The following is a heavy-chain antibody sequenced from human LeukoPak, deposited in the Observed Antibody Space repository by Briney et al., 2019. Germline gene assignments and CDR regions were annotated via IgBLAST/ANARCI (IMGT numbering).Heavy chain of an antibody. Sequence: KTGGSLRLSCAASGFTFSNAWMSWVRQAPGKGLEWVGRIKSKTDGETTDYAAPVKGRFTVSRDDSKNTLYLQMNSLITEDTAVYYCITDPGRYPDYWGQGTLVTVSS. V-gene: IGHV3-15*01. D-gene: IGHD1-26*01. J-gene: IGHJ4*02. CDR1: GFTFSNAW. CDR2: IKSKTDGETT. CDR3: ITDPGRYPDY.